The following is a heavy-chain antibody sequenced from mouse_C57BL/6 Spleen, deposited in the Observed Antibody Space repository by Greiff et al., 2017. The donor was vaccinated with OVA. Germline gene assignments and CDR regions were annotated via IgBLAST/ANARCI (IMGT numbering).Heavy chain of an antibody. Sequence: QVQLQQPGAELVKPGASVKMSCKASGYTFTSYWITWVKQRPGQGLEWIGDIYPGSGSTNYNEQFKSKATLTVDTSSSTAYMQLSSLTSEDSAVYYYAPELYYDSYYAMDYWGQGTSVTVSS. CDR1: GYTFTSYW. CDR2: IYPGSGST. J-gene: IGHJ4*01. D-gene: IGHD2-4*01. CDR3: APELYYDSYYAMDY. V-gene: IGHV1-55*01.